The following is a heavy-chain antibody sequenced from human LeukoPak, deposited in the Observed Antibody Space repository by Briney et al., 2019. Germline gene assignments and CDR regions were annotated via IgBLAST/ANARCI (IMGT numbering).Heavy chain of an antibody. CDR2: ISSSSSYI. V-gene: IGHV3-21*04. Sequence: GGSLRLSCAASGFTFSSYSMNWVRQAPGKGLEWVSSISSSSSYIYYADSVKGRFTISRDNAKNSLYLQMNSLRAEDTALYYCARVLSSSWSDAFDIWGQGTMVTVSS. D-gene: IGHD6-13*01. CDR3: ARVLSSSWSDAFDI. J-gene: IGHJ3*02. CDR1: GFTFSSYS.